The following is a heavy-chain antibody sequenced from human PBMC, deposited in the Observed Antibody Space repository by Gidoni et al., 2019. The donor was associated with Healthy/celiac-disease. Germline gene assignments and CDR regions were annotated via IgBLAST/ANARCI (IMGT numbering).Heavy chain of an antibody. CDR1: GFTFDDYA. CDR3: AKSPNSGWYSYYFDY. D-gene: IGHD6-19*01. J-gene: IGHJ4*02. Sequence: EVQLVESGGGLVQPGRSLRLSCAASGFTFDDYAIHWVRQAPGKGLEWVSGISWNSGSRGYEDSVKGRFTISRDNAKNSLYLQMNSLRAEDTALYYCAKSPNSGWYSYYFDYWGQGTLVTVSS. CDR2: ISWNSGSR. V-gene: IGHV3-9*01.